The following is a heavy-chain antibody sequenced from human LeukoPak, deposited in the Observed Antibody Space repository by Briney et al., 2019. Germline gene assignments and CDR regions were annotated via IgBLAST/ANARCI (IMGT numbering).Heavy chain of an antibody. CDR3: ARDSEVTTEVNNWFDP. D-gene: IGHD4-17*01. J-gene: IGHJ5*02. CDR2: IYYSGST. V-gene: IGHV4-30-4*02. CDR1: GGSISSGDYY. Sequence: SETLSLTCTVSGGSISSGDYYWSWIRQPPGKGLEWIGYIYYSGSTYYNPSLKSQVTISIDTSKNQFSLKLSSVTAADTAVYYCARDSEVTTEVNNWFDPWGQGTLVTVSS.